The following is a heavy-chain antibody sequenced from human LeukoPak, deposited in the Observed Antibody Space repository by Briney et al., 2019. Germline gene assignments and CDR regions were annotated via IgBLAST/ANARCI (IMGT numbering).Heavy chain of an antibody. CDR2: IYYSGST. CDR1: GGSINSISYY. CDR3: ARVSGYDWESFYDY. V-gene: IGHV4-39*07. Sequence: SETLSLTCTVSGGSINSISYYWGWIRQPPGMGLEWIGNIYYSGSTYYNPSLKSRVTMSVDTSKKQFSLKLTSVTAADTAMYYCARVSGYDWESFYDYWGQGSLVTVSS. J-gene: IGHJ4*02. D-gene: IGHD5-12*01.